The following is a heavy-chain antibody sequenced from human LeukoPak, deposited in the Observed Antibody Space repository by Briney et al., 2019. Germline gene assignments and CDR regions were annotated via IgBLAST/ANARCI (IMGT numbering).Heavy chain of an antibody. V-gene: IGHV1-8*01. Sequence: ASVKVSCKASGYTFTSYDINWVRQATGQGLEWMGWMNPNSGNTGYARKFQGRVTMTRNTSISTAYMELSSLRSEDTAVYYCARGTELRGGNSRDWFDPWGQGTLVTVSS. CDR2: MNPNSGNT. J-gene: IGHJ5*02. CDR3: ARGTELRGGNSRDWFDP. CDR1: GYTFTSYD. D-gene: IGHD2-21*02.